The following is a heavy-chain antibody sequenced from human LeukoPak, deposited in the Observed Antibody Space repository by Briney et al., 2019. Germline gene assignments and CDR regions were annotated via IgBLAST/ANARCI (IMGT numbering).Heavy chain of an antibody. CDR1: GGSISSRSYY. J-gene: IGHJ4*02. Sequence: SETLSLTCTVSGGSISSRSYYWGWIRQPPGKGLEWIGSIYYSGSSYYNPSLKSRVIISVDTSKNQFSLKLSSVTAADTAVYYCARHNDYGSRIDYWGQGTLVTVSS. V-gene: IGHV4-39*01. D-gene: IGHD3-10*01. CDR2: IYYSGSS. CDR3: ARHNDYGSRIDY.